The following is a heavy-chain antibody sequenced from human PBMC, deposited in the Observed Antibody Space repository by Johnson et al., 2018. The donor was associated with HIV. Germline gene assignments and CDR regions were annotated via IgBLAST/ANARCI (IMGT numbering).Heavy chain of an antibody. Sequence: VQLVESGGGLVKPGGPLRLSCAASGFTFRDHYMSWIRQAPGKGLEWVGRIKSKTDGGTTDYAAPVKGRFTISRDDSKNTLYLQMNSLKSEDTAVYYCTALWAAAGDAFDIWGQGTMVTVSS. CDR1: GFTFRDHY. CDR3: TALWAAAGDAFDI. V-gene: IGHV3-15*01. CDR2: IKSKTDGGTT. D-gene: IGHD6-13*01. J-gene: IGHJ3*02.